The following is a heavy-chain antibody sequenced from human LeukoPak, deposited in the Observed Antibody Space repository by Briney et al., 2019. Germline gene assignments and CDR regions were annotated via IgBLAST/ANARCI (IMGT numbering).Heavy chain of an antibody. D-gene: IGHD3-3*01. CDR3: ARSSSYYDFSSGMDV. Sequence: GGSLRLSCAASGFTFSSCAMHWVRQAPGKGLEYVSAISSNGGSTYYANSVKGRFTISRDNSKNTLYLQMGSLRAEDMAVYYCARSSSYYDFSSGMDVWGQGTTVTVSS. J-gene: IGHJ6*02. V-gene: IGHV3-64*01. CDR2: ISSNGGST. CDR1: GFTFSSCA.